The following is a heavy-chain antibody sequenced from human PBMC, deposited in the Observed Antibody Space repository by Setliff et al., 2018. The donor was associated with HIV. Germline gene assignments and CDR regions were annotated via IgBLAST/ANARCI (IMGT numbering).Heavy chain of an antibody. CDR2: IRSKAHGGTT. CDR3: TRGMRPMVKRVPFDY. V-gene: IGHV3-49*03. CDR1: GFTFGDYV. J-gene: IGHJ4*02. D-gene: IGHD2-15*01. Sequence: PGGSLRLSCITSGFTFGDYVMSWFRQAPGKGLEWVGFIRSKAHGGTTEYAASVEVRFTISRDDSKSIAYLQMNSLKSADAAVYYCTRGMRPMVKRVPFDYWGQGTLVTVSS.